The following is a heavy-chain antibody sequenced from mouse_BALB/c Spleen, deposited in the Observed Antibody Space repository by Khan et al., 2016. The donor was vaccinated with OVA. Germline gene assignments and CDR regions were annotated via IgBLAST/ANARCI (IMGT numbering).Heavy chain of an antibody. CDR3: ATSYFYGYYFDY. CDR1: GFTFSTYG. J-gene: IGHJ2*01. Sequence: EVELVESGGGLVQPGGSRKLSCAASGFTFSTYGMHWVRQAPGKGLEWVAYISGDSSTVYYAATVKSRLTISRDNPKNTLFLQMTSLMSEDTARYYCATSYFYGYYFDYWGPGTTLTVSS. D-gene: IGHD1-1*01. CDR2: ISGDSSTV. V-gene: IGHV5-17*02.